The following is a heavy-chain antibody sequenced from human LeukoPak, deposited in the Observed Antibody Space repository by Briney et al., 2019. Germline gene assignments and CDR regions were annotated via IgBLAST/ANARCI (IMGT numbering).Heavy chain of an antibody. J-gene: IGHJ4*02. CDR2: MYHSGST. D-gene: IGHD2-15*01. Sequence: PSETLSLTCTVSGGSISSSSYYWGWIRQPPGKGLEWIGSMYHSGSTYYNPSLKTRVTISVDTSKNQFSLKLSSVTAADTAVYYCARGGGSLPFVYWGQGTLVTVSS. CDR3: ARGGGSLPFVY. CDR1: GGSISSSSYY. V-gene: IGHV4-39*07.